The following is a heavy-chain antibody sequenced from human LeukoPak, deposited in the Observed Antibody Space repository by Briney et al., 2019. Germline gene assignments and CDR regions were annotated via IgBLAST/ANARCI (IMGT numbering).Heavy chain of an antibody. Sequence: GESLKISCKGSGYSFTSYWIGWVRQMPGKGLEWMGIIYPGDSDTRYSPSFQGQVTISADKSISTTYLQWSSLKASDTAMYYCARRPYYDSSGYYYLDYWGQGTLVTVSS. CDR1: GYSFTSYW. J-gene: IGHJ4*02. CDR3: ARRPYYDSSGYYYLDY. V-gene: IGHV5-51*01. CDR2: IYPGDSDT. D-gene: IGHD3-22*01.